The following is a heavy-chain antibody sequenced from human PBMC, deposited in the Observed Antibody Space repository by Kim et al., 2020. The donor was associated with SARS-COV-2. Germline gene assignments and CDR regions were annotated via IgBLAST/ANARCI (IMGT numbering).Heavy chain of an antibody. V-gene: IGHV3-21*01. CDR2: ISSSSSYI. D-gene: IGHD1-26*01. CDR1: GFTFSSYS. CDR3: ARDGGSYSGDFDI. Sequence: GGSLRLSCAASGFTFSSYSMNWVRQAPGKGLEWVSSISSSSSYIYYADSVKGRFTISRDNAKNSLYLQMNSLRAEDTAVYYCARDGGSYSGDFDIWGQGTMVTVSS. J-gene: IGHJ3*02.